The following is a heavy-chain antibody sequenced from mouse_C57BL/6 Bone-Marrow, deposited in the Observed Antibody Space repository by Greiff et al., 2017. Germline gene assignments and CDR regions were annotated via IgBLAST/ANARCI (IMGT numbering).Heavy chain of an antibody. J-gene: IGHJ2*01. CDR3: AGFYGYFYYFDY. Sequence: LQQPGAELVKPGASVKLSCKASGYTFTSYWMQWVKQRPGQGLEWIGEIDPSDSYTNYNQKFKGKATLTVDTSSSTAYMQLSSLTSEDSAVYYCAGFYGYFYYFDYWGQGTTLTVSS. CDR2: IDPSDSYT. CDR1: GYTFTSYW. V-gene: IGHV1-50*01. D-gene: IGHD2-2*01.